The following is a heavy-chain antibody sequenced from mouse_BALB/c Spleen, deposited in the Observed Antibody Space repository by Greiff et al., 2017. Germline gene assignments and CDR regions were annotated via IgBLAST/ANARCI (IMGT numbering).Heavy chain of an antibody. V-gene: IGHV6-6*02. J-gene: IGHJ3*01. CDR1: GFTFSNYW. CDR3: TRDGTFAY. Sequence: EVKVEESGGGLVQPGGSMKLSCVASGFTFSNYWMNWVRQSPEKGLEWVAEIRLKSNNYATHYAESVKGRFTISRDDSKSSVYLQMNNLRAEDTGIYYCTRDGTFAYWGQGTLVTVSA. CDR2: IRLKSNNYAT. D-gene: IGHD4-1*01.